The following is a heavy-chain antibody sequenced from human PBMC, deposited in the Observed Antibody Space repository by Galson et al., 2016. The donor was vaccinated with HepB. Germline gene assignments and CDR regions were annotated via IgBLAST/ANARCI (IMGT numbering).Heavy chain of an antibody. J-gene: IGHJ4*02. Sequence: SLRLSCAASGFTFSGHSMNWVRQAPGKGLEWVAGTSYNGNNKYYIDSVKGRFTISRDDSKNTAYLQMNGLRGDDTAVYYCARVVAVGGNPPFAFDYWGQGTLVTASS. CDR2: TSYNGNNK. CDR1: GFTFSGHS. D-gene: IGHD1-26*01. CDR3: ARVVAVGGNPPFAFDY. V-gene: IGHV3-30*03.